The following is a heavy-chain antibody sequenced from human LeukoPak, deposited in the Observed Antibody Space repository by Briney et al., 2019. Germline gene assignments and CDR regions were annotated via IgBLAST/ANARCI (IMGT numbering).Heavy chain of an antibody. CDR2: IYTSGST. Sequence: PSETLSLTCTVSGGSISSYYWSWIRQPAGKGLEWIGRIYTSGSTNYNPSLKSRVTMSVDTSKNQFSLKLSSVTAADTAVYYCAREGAYYYDSSGRYFDYWGQGTLVTVSS. CDR1: GGSISSYY. V-gene: IGHV4-4*07. CDR3: AREGAYYYDSSGRYFDY. J-gene: IGHJ4*02. D-gene: IGHD3-22*01.